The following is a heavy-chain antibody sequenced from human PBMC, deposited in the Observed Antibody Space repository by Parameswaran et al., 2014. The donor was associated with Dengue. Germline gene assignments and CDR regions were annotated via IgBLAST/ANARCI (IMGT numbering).Heavy chain of an antibody. CDR3: ARAGCSSTSCYKPWWDGMDV. V-gene: IGHV1-18*01. D-gene: IGHD2-2*02. J-gene: IGHJ6*02. Sequence: SWVRQAPGQGLEWMGWISAYNGNTNYAQKLQGRVTMTTDTSTSTAYMELRSLRSDDTAVYYCARAGCSSTSCYKPWWDGMDVWGQGTTVTVSS. CDR2: ISAYNGNT.